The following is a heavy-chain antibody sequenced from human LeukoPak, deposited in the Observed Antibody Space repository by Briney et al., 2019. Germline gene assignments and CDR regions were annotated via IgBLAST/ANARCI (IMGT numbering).Heavy chain of an antibody. V-gene: IGHV4-39*01. CDR3: ARQVEMASIFDY. CDR1: GGSIRSGSYY. D-gene: IGHD5-24*01. Sequence: SETLSLTCTVSGGSIRSGSYYWGWIRQPPGMGLEWIGSIYYSGSTYYNPSLKSRVTLSVDTSNNQFSLRLSSVSATDTAVYFCARQVEMASIFDYWGQGTLVTVSS. J-gene: IGHJ4*02. CDR2: IYYSGST.